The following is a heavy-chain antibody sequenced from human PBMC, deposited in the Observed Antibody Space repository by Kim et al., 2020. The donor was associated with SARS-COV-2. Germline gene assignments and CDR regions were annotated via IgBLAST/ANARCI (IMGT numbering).Heavy chain of an antibody. D-gene: IGHD2-21*01. CDR2: ISSSGSTI. Sequence: GGSLRLSCAASGFTFSDYYMSWIRQAPGKGLEWVSYISSSGSTIYYADSVKGRFTISRDNAKNSLYLQMNSLRAEDTAVYYCAKDTTVAIGYYYGMDVWGQGTTVTVSS. J-gene: IGHJ6*02. V-gene: IGHV3-11*01. CDR1: GFTFSDYY. CDR3: AKDTTVAIGYYYGMDV.